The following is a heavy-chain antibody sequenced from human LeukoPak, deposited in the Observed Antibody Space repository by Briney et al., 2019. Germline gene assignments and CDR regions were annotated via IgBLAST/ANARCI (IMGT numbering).Heavy chain of an antibody. D-gene: IGHD3-10*01. CDR1: GYSISSGYY. J-gene: IGHJ4*02. CDR3: ARDPISGYYGSGSYC. V-gene: IGHV4-38-2*02. CDR2: IYHSGST. Sequence: SETLSLTCTVSGYSISSGYYWGWIRQPPGKGLEWIGSIYHSGSTYYNPSLKSRVTISVDTSKNQFSLKLSSVTAADTAVYYCARDPISGYYGSGSYCWGQGTLVTVSS.